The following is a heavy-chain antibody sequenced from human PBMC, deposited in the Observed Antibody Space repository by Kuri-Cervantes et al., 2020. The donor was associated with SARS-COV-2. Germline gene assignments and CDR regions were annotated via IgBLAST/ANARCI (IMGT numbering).Heavy chain of an antibody. CDR1: GYSISSGYY. CDR3: ARGRGYSGWRLNWFDP. J-gene: IGHJ5*02. V-gene: IGHV4-38-2*01. Sequence: SETLSLTCAVSGYSISSGYYWGWIRQPPGKGLEWIGYIYYSGSTNYNPSLKSRVTISVDTSKNQFSLKLSSVTAADTAVYYCARGRGYSGWRLNWFDPWGQGTLVTDSS. D-gene: IGHD5-12*01. CDR2: IYYSGST.